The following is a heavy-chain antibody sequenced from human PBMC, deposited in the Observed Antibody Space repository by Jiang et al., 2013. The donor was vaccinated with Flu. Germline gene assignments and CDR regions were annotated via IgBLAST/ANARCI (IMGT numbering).Heavy chain of an antibody. Sequence: SAISGSGGSTYYADSVKGRFTISRDNSKNTLYLQMNSLRAEDTAVYYCARGTTVTTTNYFDYWGQGTLVTVSS. J-gene: IGHJ4*02. V-gene: IGHV3-23*01. CDR2: ISGSGGST. D-gene: IGHD4-11*01. CDR3: ARGTTVTTTNYFDY.